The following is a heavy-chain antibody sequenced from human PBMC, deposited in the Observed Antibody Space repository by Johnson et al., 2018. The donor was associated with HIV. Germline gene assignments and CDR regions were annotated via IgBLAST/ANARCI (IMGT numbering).Heavy chain of an antibody. D-gene: IGHD3-16*02. CDR2: ISYGGNKQ. CDR1: GFTFSSYA. Sequence: QVQLVESGGGVVQPGGSLRLSCAASGFTFSSYAMHWVRQPPGKGLEWVAVISYGGNKQYYVDSVEGRFTISRDNSKDTLYLQMNNLTIEDTAVYSCARDFGLGDLSYETVDAFDFWGPGTLVTVS. V-gene: IGHV3-30-3*01. J-gene: IGHJ3*01. CDR3: ARDFGLGDLSYETVDAFDF.